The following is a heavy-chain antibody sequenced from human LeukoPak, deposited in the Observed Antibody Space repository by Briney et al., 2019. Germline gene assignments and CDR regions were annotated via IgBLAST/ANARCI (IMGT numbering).Heavy chain of an antibody. Sequence: SETLSLTCAVYGGSFSGYYWSWIHQPPGKGLEWIGEINHSGSNNYNPSLKSRVTISVDTSKNQFSLKLSSVTAADTDVYYCARFIVVASAAIPSNWFDPWGQGTLVTVSS. CDR1: GGSFSGYY. CDR3: ARFIVVASAAIPSNWFDP. V-gene: IGHV4-34*01. J-gene: IGHJ5*02. D-gene: IGHD2-2*02. CDR2: INHSGSN.